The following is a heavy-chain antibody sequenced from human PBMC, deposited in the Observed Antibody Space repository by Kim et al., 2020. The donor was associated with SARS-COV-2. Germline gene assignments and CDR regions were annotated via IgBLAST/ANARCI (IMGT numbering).Heavy chain of an antibody. CDR3: VKDHKGAGTSYGFDI. Sequence: GGSLRLSCSASGFIFSNYFMHWVRQAPGKGLESVSAIRNEGDKTYQPDSMKGRFTISRDNSKNTVYLQMNRLRVDDTAVYYCVKDHKGAGTSYGFDIWGQGTRVTVSS. V-gene: IGHV3-64D*06. CDR1: GFIFSNYF. J-gene: IGHJ3*02. CDR2: IRNEGDKT. D-gene: IGHD3-10*01.